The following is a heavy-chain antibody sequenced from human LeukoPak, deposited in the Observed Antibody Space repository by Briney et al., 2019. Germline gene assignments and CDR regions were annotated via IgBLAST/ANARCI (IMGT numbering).Heavy chain of an antibody. CDR2: IYTSAST. V-gene: IGHV4-61*02. J-gene: IGHJ4*02. Sequence: SQTLSLTCTASGCSISSGSYYWSWIRQPAGKGLEWIVRIYTSASTNYNPSLKRRFTISVDTSKNQFSLKLSLVTAADTDVYSCARVRAYYDSSGYTQYYFDYWGQGTLVTVSS. D-gene: IGHD3-22*01. CDR3: ARVRAYYDSSGYTQYYFDY. CDR1: GCSISSGSYY.